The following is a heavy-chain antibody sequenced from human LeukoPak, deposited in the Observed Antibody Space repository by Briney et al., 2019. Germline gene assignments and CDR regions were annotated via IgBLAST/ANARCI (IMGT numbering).Heavy chain of an antibody. CDR2: IYYSGST. D-gene: IGHD2-2*01. CDR3: AREQVVPAALGAFDI. CDR1: GGSISSGGYY. J-gene: IGHJ3*02. Sequence: SQTQSLTCTVSGGSISSGGYYWSWIRQHPGKGLEWIGYIYYSGSTYYNPSLKSRVTISVDTSKNQFSLKLSSVTAADTAVYYCAREQVVPAALGAFDIWGQGTMVTVSS. V-gene: IGHV4-31*03.